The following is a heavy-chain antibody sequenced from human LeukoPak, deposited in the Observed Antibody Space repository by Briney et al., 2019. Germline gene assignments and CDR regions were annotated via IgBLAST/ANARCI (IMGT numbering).Heavy chain of an antibody. CDR2: ITSSSSYI. CDR1: GFTFSSYW. Sequence: GGSLRLSCAASGFTFSSYWMSWVRQAPGKGLEWVSSITSSSSYIYYADSVKGRFTISRDNARNSLSLQMNSLRAEDTAVYYCARYRFVVGATDSFDIWGQGTMVTVSS. V-gene: IGHV3-21*01. J-gene: IGHJ3*02. D-gene: IGHD1-26*01. CDR3: ARYRFVVGATDSFDI.